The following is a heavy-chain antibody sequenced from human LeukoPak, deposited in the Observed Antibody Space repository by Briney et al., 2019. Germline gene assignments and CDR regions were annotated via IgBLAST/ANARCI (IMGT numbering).Heavy chain of an antibody. D-gene: IGHD3-10*01. CDR1: GFTFSSYG. J-gene: IGHJ5*02. CDR2: ISGSGGST. V-gene: IGHV3-23*01. Sequence: GGSLRLSCAASGFTFSSYGMSWVRQAPGKGLEWVSAISGSGGSTYYADSVKGRFTISRDNSKNTLYLQMNSLRAEDTAVYYCAKAGWFGELRGWFDPWGQGTLVTVSS. CDR3: AKAGWFGELRGWFDP.